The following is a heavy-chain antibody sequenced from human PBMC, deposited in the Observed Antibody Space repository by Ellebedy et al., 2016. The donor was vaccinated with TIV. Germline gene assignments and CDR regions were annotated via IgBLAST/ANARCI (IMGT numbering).Heavy chain of an antibody. V-gene: IGHV1-69*13. Sequence: SVKVSXXASGGTFSSYAISWVRQAPGQGLEWMGGIIPIFGTANYAQKFQGRVTITADESTSTAYMELSRLRAEDTAVYYCARGEDYGDGGPWGQGTLVTVSS. CDR3: ARGEDYGDGGP. CDR2: IIPIFGTA. D-gene: IGHD4-17*01. CDR1: GGTFSSYA. J-gene: IGHJ5*02.